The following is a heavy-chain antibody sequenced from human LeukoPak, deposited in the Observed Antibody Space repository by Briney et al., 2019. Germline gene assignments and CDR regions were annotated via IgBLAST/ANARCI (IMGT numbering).Heavy chain of an antibody. Sequence: GASVKVSCKASGYTFTSYGISWVRQAPGQGLEWMGWISSYNGNTNYAQKLQGSVTMNTDTSTSTAYMALRSLISDDAAVYYCARESSGGSCYYWGQGTLVTVSS. CDR1: GYTFTSYG. D-gene: IGHD2-15*01. CDR3: ARESSGGSCYY. V-gene: IGHV1-18*01. J-gene: IGHJ4*02. CDR2: ISSYNGNT.